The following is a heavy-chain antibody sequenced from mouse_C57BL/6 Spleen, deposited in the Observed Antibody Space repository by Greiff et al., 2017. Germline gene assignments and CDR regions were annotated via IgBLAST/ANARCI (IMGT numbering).Heavy chain of an antibody. CDR2: IDPSDSYT. J-gene: IGHJ4*01. V-gene: IGHV1-50*01. CDR1: GYTFTSYW. CDR3: ARKEAGGNYFYAMDY. Sequence: QVQLQQPGAELVKPGASVKLSCKASGYTFTSYWMQWVKQRPGQGLEWIGEIDPSDSYTNYNQKFKGKATLTVDTSSSTAYMQLSSLTSEDSAVYYCARKEAGGNYFYAMDYWGQGTSVTVSS. D-gene: IGHD2-1*01.